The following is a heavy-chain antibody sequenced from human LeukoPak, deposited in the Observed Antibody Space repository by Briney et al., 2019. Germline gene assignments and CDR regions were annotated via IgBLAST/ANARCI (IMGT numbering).Heavy chain of an antibody. D-gene: IGHD6-13*01. CDR1: GYTFTGYY. Sequence: GASVRVSCKASGYTFTGYYLHWVRQAPGQGLEWMGWIHPNSGGTNYAQKFQGRVTMTRDTSISTAYLDLSRLRSDDTAVYYCVEGGIAPLNWFDPWGQGTLVTVSS. CDR2: IHPNSGGT. J-gene: IGHJ5*02. V-gene: IGHV1-2*02. CDR3: VEGGIAPLNWFDP.